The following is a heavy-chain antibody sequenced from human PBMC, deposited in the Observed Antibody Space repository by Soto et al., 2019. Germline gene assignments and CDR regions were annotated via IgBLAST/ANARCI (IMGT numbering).Heavy chain of an antibody. J-gene: IGHJ4*02. D-gene: IGHD1-26*01. CDR1: GYTFTSYD. Sequence: QVQLVQSGAEVKKPGASVKVSCKASGYTFTSYDINWVRQATGQGLEWMGWMNPNSGNTGYAQKFQGRVTMTRNTSISTAYMELSSLRSEDTAVYYCARVKSGKGSGVYYFDYWGQGTLVTVSS. V-gene: IGHV1-8*01. CDR2: MNPNSGNT. CDR3: ARVKSGKGSGVYYFDY.